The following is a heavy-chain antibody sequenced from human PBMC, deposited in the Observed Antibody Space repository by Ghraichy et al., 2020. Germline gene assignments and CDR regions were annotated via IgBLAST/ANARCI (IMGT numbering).Heavy chain of an antibody. CDR1: SSYA. V-gene: IGHV3-30-3*01. Sequence: GGSLRLSCAASSSYAMHWVRQAPGKGLEWVAVVSSDGTKKYYADFAKGRFTISRGSSENTAYLQMNSLRTDDTAVYYCTTSRWVAEYFQHWGQGTLVTVSS. J-gene: IGHJ1*01. CDR3: TTSRWVAEYFQH. D-gene: IGHD4-23*01. CDR2: VSSDGTKK.